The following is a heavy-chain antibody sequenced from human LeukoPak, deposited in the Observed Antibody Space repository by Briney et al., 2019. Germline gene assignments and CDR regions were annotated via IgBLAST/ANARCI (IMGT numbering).Heavy chain of an antibody. J-gene: IGHJ3*02. CDR1: GSISSYC. CDR3: ASEKCTSTSCLTKNALDI. V-gene: IGHV4-4*08. CDR2: IYTRGCT. Sequence: PSVTLSLTRTVSGSISSYCWRWIRQPPGTGLEWIGYIYTRGCTNYHPSLKPRVTISVDTSNNQAPLDLSAVTAADTAVSYCASEKCTSTSCLTKNALDIWGQGTRVTVSS. D-gene: IGHD2-2*01.